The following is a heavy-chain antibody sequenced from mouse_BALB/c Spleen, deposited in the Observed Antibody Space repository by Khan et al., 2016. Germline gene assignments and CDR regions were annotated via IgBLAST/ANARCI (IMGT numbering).Heavy chain of an antibody. CDR3: VGYDYDY. CDR2: IKSKTNNYAT. V-gene: IGHV10-1*02. J-gene: IGHJ4*01. D-gene: IGHD2-4*01. Sequence: EVQLFESGGGLVQPKGSLKLSCAASGFTFNTYAMNWVRQAPGKGLEWVARIKSKTNNYATYYADSVKDRFTISRDDSQGMLYLQMNNLKTEDTAMYYCVGYDYDYWGQGTSVTVSS. CDR1: GFTFNTYA.